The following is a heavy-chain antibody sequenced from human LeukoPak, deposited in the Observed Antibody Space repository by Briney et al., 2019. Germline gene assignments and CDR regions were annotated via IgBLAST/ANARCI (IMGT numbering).Heavy chain of an antibody. CDR2: ISSSSSTI. CDR3: ARDGGGRNYDFWSGYYPYDY. Sequence: GGSLRLSCAASGFTFSSYSMNWVRQAPGKGLEWVSYISSSSSTIYYADSMKGRFTISRDNAKNSLYLQMNSLRAEDTAVYYCARDGGGRNYDFWSGYYPYDYWGQGTLVTVSS. J-gene: IGHJ4*02. V-gene: IGHV3-48*04. D-gene: IGHD3-3*01. CDR1: GFTFSSYS.